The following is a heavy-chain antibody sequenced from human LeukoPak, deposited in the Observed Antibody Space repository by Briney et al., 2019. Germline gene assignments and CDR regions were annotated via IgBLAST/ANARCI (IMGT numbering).Heavy chain of an antibody. Sequence: GGSLRLSCAASGSTLRNYWMHWVRQTPGKGLLWVSRINGDGTSATYAGSVKGRFTISRDSAKNTLYLQMNSLRAEDTAVYYCARVAYCGGDCYSLDYYYMDVWGKGTTVTVSS. CDR1: GSTLRNYW. J-gene: IGHJ6*03. CDR3: ARVAYCGGDCYSLDYYYMDV. CDR2: INGDGTSA. D-gene: IGHD2-21*02. V-gene: IGHV3-74*01.